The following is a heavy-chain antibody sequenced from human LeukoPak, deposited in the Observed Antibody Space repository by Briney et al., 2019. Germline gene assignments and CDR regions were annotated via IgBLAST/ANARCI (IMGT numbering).Heavy chain of an antibody. CDR3: ARAPGAFDI. V-gene: IGHV1-2*02. Sequence: GASVKVSCMASGYTFTGYYMHWVRQAPGQRLGWMGWINPNSGGTKYAQKFQGRVTMTRDTSISTAYMELSRLRSDDTAVYYCARAPGAFDIWGQGTMVTVSS. CDR1: GYTFTGYY. CDR2: INPNSGGT. D-gene: IGHD7-27*01. J-gene: IGHJ3*02.